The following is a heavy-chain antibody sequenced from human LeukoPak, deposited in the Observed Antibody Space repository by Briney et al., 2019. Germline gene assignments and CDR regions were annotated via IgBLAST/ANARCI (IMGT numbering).Heavy chain of an antibody. CDR2: INQDGSEK. CDR3: AGYCGGDCYGMDV. J-gene: IGHJ6*02. D-gene: IGHD2-21*01. Sequence: GGSLRLSCAASGFTFSSYTMSWVRQAPGKGLEWLANINQDGSEKFYVDSVKGRFTISRDNAENSLYLQMNSLRAEDTAVYYCAGYCGGDCYGMDVWGQGTTVTVSS. V-gene: IGHV3-7*01. CDR1: GFTFSSYT.